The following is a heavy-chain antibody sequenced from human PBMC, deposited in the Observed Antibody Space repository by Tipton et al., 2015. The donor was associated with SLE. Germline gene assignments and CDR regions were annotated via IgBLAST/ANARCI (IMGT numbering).Heavy chain of an antibody. Sequence: GLVKPSETLSLTRTVSGGSISSSSYYWGWIRQPPGKGLEWIGSIYYSGSTYYNPSLKSRVTISVDTSKNQFSLKLSSVTAADTAVYYCARLRVISYYFDYWGQGTLVAVSS. CDR2: IYYSGST. CDR3: ARLRVISYYFDY. J-gene: IGHJ4*02. V-gene: IGHV4-39*07. CDR1: GGSISSSSYY. D-gene: IGHD2-21*01.